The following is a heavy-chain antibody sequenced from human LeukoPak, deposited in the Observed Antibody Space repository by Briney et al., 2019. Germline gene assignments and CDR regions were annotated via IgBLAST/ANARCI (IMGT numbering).Heavy chain of an antibody. CDR1: GYTFTSYD. Sequence: ASVKVSCKASGYTFTSYDINWVRQATGQGLEWMGWMNPNRGNTGYAQKFQGRVTMTRNTSISTAYMELSSLRSEDTAVYYCARDGSSWLGENWFDPWGQGTLVTVSS. CDR2: MNPNRGNT. V-gene: IGHV1-8*01. D-gene: IGHD6-13*01. CDR3: ARDGSSWLGENWFDP. J-gene: IGHJ5*02.